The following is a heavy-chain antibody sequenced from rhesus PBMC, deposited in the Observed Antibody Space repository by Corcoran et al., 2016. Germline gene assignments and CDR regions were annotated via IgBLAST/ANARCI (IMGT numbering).Heavy chain of an antibody. V-gene: IGHV4-65*01. J-gene: IGHJ4*01. D-gene: IGHD3-3*01. CDR2: ISGSSGST. Sequence: QVQLQESGPGLVKPSAPLSLTCAVSGGSLSGSTWCRWIRQPPGKGLEWSGYISGSSGSTYYNPSLKSRVTISTDTSKNQFSLKLSSVTAADTAVYYCARGIWTGENFDYWGQGVLVTVSS. CDR3: ARGIWTGENFDY. CDR1: GGSLSGSTW.